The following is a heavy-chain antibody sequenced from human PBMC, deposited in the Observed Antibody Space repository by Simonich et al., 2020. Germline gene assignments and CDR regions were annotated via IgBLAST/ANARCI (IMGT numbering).Heavy chain of an antibody. CDR3: ARGRLTGDKGAFDI. Sequence: QVQLVQSGAEVKKPGASVKVSCKASGYTFTGYYMHWVRQAPGQGHEWMGWSNPNRGGTNDAKKFQGRVAMTRDTSISTAYMELSRLRSDDTAVYYCARGRLTGDKGAFDIWGQGTMVTVSS. V-gene: IGHV1-2*02. CDR2: SNPNRGGT. CDR1: GYTFTGYY. J-gene: IGHJ3*02. D-gene: IGHD7-27*01.